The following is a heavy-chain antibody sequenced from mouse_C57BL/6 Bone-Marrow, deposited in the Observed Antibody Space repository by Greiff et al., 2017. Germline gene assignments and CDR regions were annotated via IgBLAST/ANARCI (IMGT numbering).Heavy chain of an antibody. CDR3: ARPGSSYYFDY. D-gene: IGHD1-1*01. CDR1: GFTFSSYG. CDR2: ISSGGSYT. J-gene: IGHJ2*01. Sequence: EVKLVESGGDLVKPGGSLKLSCAASGFTFSSYGMSWVRQTPDKRLEWVATISSGGSYTYYPDSVKGRFTISRDNAKNTLYLQMRSLKSEDTAMYYCARPGSSYYFDYWGQGTTLTVSS. V-gene: IGHV5-6*01.